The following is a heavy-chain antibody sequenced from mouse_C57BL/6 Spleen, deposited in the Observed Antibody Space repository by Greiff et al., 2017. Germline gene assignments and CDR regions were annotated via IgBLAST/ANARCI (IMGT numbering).Heavy chain of an antibody. CDR1: GYAFSSSW. V-gene: IGHV1-82*01. CDR2: IYPGDGDT. CDR3: ARGRLRQGVYYAMDY. J-gene: IGHJ4*01. Sequence: QVQLQQSGPELVTPGASVKISCKASGYAFSSSWMNWVKQRPGKGLEWIGRIYPGDGDTNYNGKFKGNATLTAGKSSSTAYMQLSSLTSEDAAVDLCARGRLRQGVYYAMDYWGQGTSVTVSS. D-gene: IGHD2-2*01.